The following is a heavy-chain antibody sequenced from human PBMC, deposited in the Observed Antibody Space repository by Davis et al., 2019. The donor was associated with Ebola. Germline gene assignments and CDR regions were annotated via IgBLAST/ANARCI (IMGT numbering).Heavy chain of an antibody. CDR3: ARGIAAEYFQN. J-gene: IGHJ1*01. Sequence: ASVKVSCKTSGNPFGGYYLHWVRQAPGQGLEWLGWINSDNGDTNYAQKFHGRVTMTRDTSISTASMELSSLTSDDTAIYYCARGIAAEYFQNWGRGTHVIVSS. CDR1: GNPFGGYY. CDR2: INSDNGDT. V-gene: IGHV1-2*02.